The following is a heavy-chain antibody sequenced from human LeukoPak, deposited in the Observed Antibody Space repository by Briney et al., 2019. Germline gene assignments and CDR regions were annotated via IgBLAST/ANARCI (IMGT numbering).Heavy chain of an antibody. D-gene: IGHD1-1*01. CDR3: ARGESHWNDV. Sequence: ASVKVSCKASGYTFTSYGISWVRQAPGQGLEWMGRINPNSGGTNYAQKFQGRVTMTRDTSISTAYMELSRLRSDDTAVYYCARGESHWNDVWGQGTLVTVSS. V-gene: IGHV1-2*06. CDR2: INPNSGGT. CDR1: GYTFTSYG. J-gene: IGHJ4*02.